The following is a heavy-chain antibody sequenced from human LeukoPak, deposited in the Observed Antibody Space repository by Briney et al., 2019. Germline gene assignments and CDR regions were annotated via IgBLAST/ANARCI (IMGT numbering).Heavy chain of an antibody. V-gene: IGHV3-23*01. D-gene: IGHD2-15*01. Sequence: GGSLRLSCAASGFTFSSYAMRWVRQAPGKGLEWVSAISGSGGSTYYADSVKGRFTISRDNSKNALYLQMNSLGAEDTAVYYCAKETANPYCSGGSCDLDYWGQGTLVTVSS. CDR1: GFTFSSYA. CDR2: ISGSGGST. CDR3: AKETANPYCSGGSCDLDY. J-gene: IGHJ4*02.